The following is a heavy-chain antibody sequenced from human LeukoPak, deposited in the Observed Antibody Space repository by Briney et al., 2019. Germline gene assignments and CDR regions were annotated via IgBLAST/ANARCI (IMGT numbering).Heavy chain of an antibody. CDR1: GFTVNNNY. V-gene: IGHV3-66*01. Sequence: PGGSLRLPCTASGFTVNNNYMSWVRQAPGKGLEWVSVIYSGGSRYYADSVKGRFSISRDNSKNTLYLQMNSLRAEDTAVYYCAALTTVTTSSFDYWGQGTLVTVSS. D-gene: IGHD4-17*01. CDR3: AALTTVTTSSFDY. CDR2: IYSGGSR. J-gene: IGHJ4*02.